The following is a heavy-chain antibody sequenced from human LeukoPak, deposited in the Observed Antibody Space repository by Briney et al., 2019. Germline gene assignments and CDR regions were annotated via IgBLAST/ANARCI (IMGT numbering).Heavy chain of an antibody. Sequence: PSETLSLTCTVSGGSIRSYYWSWLRQPPGKGLEWIGYIYYSGSTNYNPSLKSRVTISVDTSKNQFSLKLSSVTAADTAVYYCARGRYYGSGSWGQGTLVTVSS. J-gene: IGHJ4*02. CDR2: IYYSGST. V-gene: IGHV4-59*01. CDR1: GGSIRSYY. D-gene: IGHD3-10*01. CDR3: ARGRYYGSGS.